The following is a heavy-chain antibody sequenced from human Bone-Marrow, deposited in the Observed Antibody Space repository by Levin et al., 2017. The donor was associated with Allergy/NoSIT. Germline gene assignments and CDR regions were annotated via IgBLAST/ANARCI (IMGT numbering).Heavy chain of an antibody. CDR2: NSGSGSTT. CDR3: VKGGWYQLDLDWDS. CDR1: GFGFAFGNHA. J-gene: IGHJ4*02. Sequence: GGSLRLSCAASGFGFAFGNHALTWVRQAPGKGLEWVSANSGSGSTTFYADSVQGRFTMSRDHSKNTVYLQMNRLRVEDTAVYYCVKGGWYQLDLDWDSWGQGTLVTVSS. D-gene: IGHD6-19*01. V-gene: IGHV3-23*01.